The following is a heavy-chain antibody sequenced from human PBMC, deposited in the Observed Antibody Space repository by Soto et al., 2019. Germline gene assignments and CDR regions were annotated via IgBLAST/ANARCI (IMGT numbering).Heavy chain of an antibody. CDR3: ARDPLLVHEFYYYVDV. CDR1: GFSFSEYS. J-gene: IGHJ6*03. Sequence: GGSLRLSCTASGFSFSEYSMNWVRQAPGKGLEWVSSISGSSRYIYYADSVGGRFTISRDNVEKSLFLQMDSLRAEDTAVYFCARDPLLVHEFYYYVDVWGKGTTVTVSS. V-gene: IGHV3-21*01. D-gene: IGHD2-15*01. CDR2: ISGSSRYI.